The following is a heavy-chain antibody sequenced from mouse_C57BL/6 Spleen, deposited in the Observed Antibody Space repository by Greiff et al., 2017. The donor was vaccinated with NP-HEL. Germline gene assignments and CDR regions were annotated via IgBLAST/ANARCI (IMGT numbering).Heavy chain of an antibody. V-gene: IGHV1-39*01. CDR1: GYSFPNYN. J-gene: IGHJ2*01. Sequence: EVQLQESGPELVKPGASVKISCKASGYSFPNYNMNWVKQSMGKSLEWIGVINPNYGTTSYNQKFKGKATLTVDQSSSTAYMQLNSLTSEDSAVYYCARVGGSGYADYWGQGTTLTVSS. CDR2: INPNYGTT. D-gene: IGHD3-2*02. CDR3: ARVGGSGYADY.